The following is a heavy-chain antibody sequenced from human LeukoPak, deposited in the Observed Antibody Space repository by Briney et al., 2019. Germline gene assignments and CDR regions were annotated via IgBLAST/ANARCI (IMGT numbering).Heavy chain of an antibody. CDR1: GFTFSSYE. D-gene: IGHD1-7*01. CDR2: FSSSGSTI. J-gene: IGHJ4*02. V-gene: IGHV3-48*03. CDR3: AKDGKTRNWNYFQAKPVY. Sequence: GGSLRLACAASGFTFSSYEMNWVRQAPGKGLEWVSYFSSSGSTIYCADSVKGRFSISRDISKNTLYLQMNSLRAEDTAIYYCAKDGKTRNWNYFQAKPVYWGQGTLVTVSS.